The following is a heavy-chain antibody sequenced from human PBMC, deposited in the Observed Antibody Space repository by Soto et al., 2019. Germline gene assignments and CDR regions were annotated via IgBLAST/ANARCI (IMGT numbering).Heavy chain of an antibody. V-gene: IGHV4-39*01. CDR3: ARTGSSGRRAPHAGFDP. CDR2: IYYSGST. CDR1: GGSISSSSYY. Sequence: SETLSLTCTVSGGSISSSSYYWGWIRQPPGKGLEWIGSIYYSGSTYYNPSLKSRVTVSVATSKNQFSLKLSTVTAADTAVYYCARTGSSGRRAPHAGFDPWGQGTLVTVSS. J-gene: IGHJ5*02. D-gene: IGHD3-22*01.